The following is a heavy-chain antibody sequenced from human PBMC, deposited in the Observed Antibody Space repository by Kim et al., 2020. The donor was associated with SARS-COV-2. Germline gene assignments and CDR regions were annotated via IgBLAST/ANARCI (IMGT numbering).Heavy chain of an antibody. CDR1: GFTFSSYW. J-gene: IGHJ4*02. CDR3: AGGIAVAGKD. V-gene: IGHV3-7*04. CDR2: IKQDGSEK. Sequence: GGSLRLSCAASGFTFSSYWMSWVRQAPGKGLEWVANIKQDGSEKYYVDSVKGRFTISRDNAKNSLFLQMNSLRIDDTAVYYCAGGIAVAGKDWGQGTLVTVSS. D-gene: IGHD6-19*01.